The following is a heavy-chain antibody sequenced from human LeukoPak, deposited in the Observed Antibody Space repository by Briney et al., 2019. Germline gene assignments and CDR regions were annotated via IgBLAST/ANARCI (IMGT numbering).Heavy chain of an antibody. CDR2: ISSSGSTI. CDR3: ARLRRSIAVAGNCLGY. J-gene: IGHJ4*02. V-gene: IGHV3-11*01. Sequence: GGSLRLSCAASGFTFSDYYMSWIRQAPGKGLEWVSYISSSGSTIYYADSVKGRFTISRDNAKNSLYLQMNSLRAEDTAVYYCARLRRSIAVAGNCLGYWGQGTLVTVSS. D-gene: IGHD6-19*01. CDR1: GFTFSDYY.